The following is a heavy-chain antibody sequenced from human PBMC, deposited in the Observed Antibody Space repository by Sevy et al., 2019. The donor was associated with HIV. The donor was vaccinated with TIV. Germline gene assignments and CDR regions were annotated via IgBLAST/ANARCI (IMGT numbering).Heavy chain of an antibody. Sequence: GESLKISCKGSGYSFTSYWIGWVRQMPGKGLEWMGIIYPGDSDTRYSPSFQGQVTISADKSISTAYLQWSSLKASDTAMYYCAVRRGYCSAGSCYSWFDYWGQGTLVTVSS. V-gene: IGHV5-51*01. J-gene: IGHJ4*02. CDR1: GYSFTSYW. D-gene: IGHD2-15*01. CDR2: IYPGDSDT. CDR3: AVRRGYCSAGSCYSWFDY.